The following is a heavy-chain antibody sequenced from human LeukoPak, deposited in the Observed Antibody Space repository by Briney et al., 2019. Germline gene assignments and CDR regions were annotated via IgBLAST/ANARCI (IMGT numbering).Heavy chain of an antibody. CDR3: ARHAGQWPAFHGFDI. CDR2: IYGSGGT. J-gene: IGHJ3*02. CDR1: GGSISSYY. V-gene: IGHV4-59*08. Sequence: SETLSLTCTVSGGSISSYYWSWIRQPPGKGLECLAYIYGSGGTNYNSSLNSRVTISLDTANNQFSLNLSSVTAADTAVYYCARHAGQWPAFHGFDIWGQGTMVTVSS. D-gene: IGHD6-19*01.